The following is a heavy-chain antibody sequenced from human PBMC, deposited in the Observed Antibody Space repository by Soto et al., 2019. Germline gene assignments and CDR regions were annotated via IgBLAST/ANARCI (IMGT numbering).Heavy chain of an antibody. D-gene: IGHD4-17*01. CDR1: GGSISSGGYY. V-gene: IGHV4-39*01. CDR3: VTYGGDTGRFDY. J-gene: IGHJ4*02. Sequence: SETLSLTCAVSGGSISSGGYYWGWIRQPPGKGLEWIGSGTTYNNPSLRSRATISVDTSREQFSLKLSSVTAADTAVYYCVTYGGDTGRFDYWGQGTLVTVSS. CDR2: SGTT.